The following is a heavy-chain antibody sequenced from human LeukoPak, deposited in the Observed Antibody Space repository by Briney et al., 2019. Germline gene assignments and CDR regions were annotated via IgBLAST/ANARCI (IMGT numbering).Heavy chain of an antibody. V-gene: IGHV4-59*01. CDR1: GGSISNYY. Sequence: SETLSLTCTVSGGSISNYYWTWIRQPPGKGLEWIGYIYYSGSTNYNPSLTSRVTMSVDTSKKQFSLKLSSVTAADTAVYYCARQQWLAYYYGMDVWGQGTTVTVSS. CDR2: IYYSGST. D-gene: IGHD6-19*01. CDR3: ARQQWLAYYYGMDV. J-gene: IGHJ6*02.